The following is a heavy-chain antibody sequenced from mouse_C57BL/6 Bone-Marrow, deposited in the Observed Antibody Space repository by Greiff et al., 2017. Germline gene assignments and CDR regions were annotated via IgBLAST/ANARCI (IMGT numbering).Heavy chain of an antibody. CDR2: ISYDGSN. CDR3: ARDGNWGPWFAY. CDR1: GYSITSGYY. D-gene: IGHD4-1*01. V-gene: IGHV3-6*01. Sequence: VQLKQSGPGLVKPSQSLSLTCSVTGYSITSGYYWNWIRQFPGNKLEWMGYISYDGSNNYNPSLKNRISITRDTSKNQFFLKLNSVTTEDTATYYGARDGNWGPWFAYWGQGTLVTVSA. J-gene: IGHJ3*01.